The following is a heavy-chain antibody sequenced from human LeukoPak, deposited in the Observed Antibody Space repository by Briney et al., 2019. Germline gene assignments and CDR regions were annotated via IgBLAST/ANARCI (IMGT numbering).Heavy chain of an antibody. CDR3: AKIVWEQWLVPIAFGI. J-gene: IGHJ3*02. CDR1: GFTFSSYA. Sequence: GGSLRLSCAASGFTFSSYAMSWVRQAPGKGLEWVSAISGSGGSTYYADSVKGRFTISRDNSKNTLYLQMNSLRAEDTAVYYCAKIVWEQWLVPIAFGIWGQGTMVTVSS. D-gene: IGHD6-19*01. V-gene: IGHV3-23*01. CDR2: ISGSGGST.